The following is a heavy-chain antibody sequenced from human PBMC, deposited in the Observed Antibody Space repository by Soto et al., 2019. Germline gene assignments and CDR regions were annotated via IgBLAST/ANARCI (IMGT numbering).Heavy chain of an antibody. Sequence: QPGGSLRLSCAASGFTFSSYSMNWVRQAPGKGLEWVSYISSSSSTIYYADSVKGRFTISRDNAKNSLYLQMNSLRAEDTAVYYCARDFCSSTSCPLDYWGQGTLVTVSS. CDR2: ISSSSSTI. CDR1: GFTFSSYS. D-gene: IGHD2-2*01. V-gene: IGHV3-48*01. J-gene: IGHJ4*02. CDR3: ARDFCSSTSCPLDY.